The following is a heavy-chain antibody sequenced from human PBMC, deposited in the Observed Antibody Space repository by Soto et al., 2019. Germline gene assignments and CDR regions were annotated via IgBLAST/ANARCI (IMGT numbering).Heavy chain of an antibody. V-gene: IGHV3-7*01. CDR2: IKLDGSEK. Sequence: EVQLVESGGGLVQPGGSLRLSCVGSGFTFSYYWMSWVHQAPGKGLEWVGTIKLDGSEKKYVDPVKGRFTISRDNAENSVYLQMNSLRVEDTAVYYCARDSGYDSENSVNHYLDWWGQGTLVTVSS. J-gene: IGHJ4*02. CDR3: ARDSGYDSENSVNHYLDW. CDR1: GFTFSYYW. D-gene: IGHD3-10*01.